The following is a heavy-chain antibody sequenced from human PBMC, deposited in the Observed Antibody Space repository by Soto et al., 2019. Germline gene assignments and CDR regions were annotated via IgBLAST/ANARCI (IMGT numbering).Heavy chain of an antibody. CDR2: ISAYNGNT. V-gene: IGHV1-18*01. CDR1: GYTFTSYG. CDR3: ARVPIYDFWSGTGFDY. J-gene: IGHJ4*02. Sequence: GSVKVSCKASGYTFTSYGISWVRQAPGQGLEWMGWISAYNGNTNYAQKLQGRVTMTTDTSTSTAYMELRSLRSDDTAVYYCARVPIYDFWSGTGFDYWGQGTLVTVSS. D-gene: IGHD3-3*01.